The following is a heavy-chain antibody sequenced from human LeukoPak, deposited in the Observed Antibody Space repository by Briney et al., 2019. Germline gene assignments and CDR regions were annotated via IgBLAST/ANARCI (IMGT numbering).Heavy chain of an antibody. CDR1: GFTFSSYG. V-gene: IGHV3-30*02. D-gene: IGHD5-18*01. Sequence: GGSLRLSCAASGFTFSSYGMHWVRQAPGKGLEWVAFILYDGSNKYYADSVKGRFTISTDNSKNTLYLQMNSLRAEDTAVYYCAKVKLWLSSYYYGMDVWGQGTTVTVSS. CDR3: AKVKLWLSSYYYGMDV. CDR2: ILYDGSNK. J-gene: IGHJ6*02.